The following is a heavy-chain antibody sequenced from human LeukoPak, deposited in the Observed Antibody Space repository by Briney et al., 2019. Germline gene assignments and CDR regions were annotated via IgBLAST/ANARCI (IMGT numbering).Heavy chain of an antibody. J-gene: IGHJ6*02. CDR2: IYSGGST. CDR3: ASPTPTTVITIPGDYYYGMDV. D-gene: IGHD3-3*01. V-gene: IGHV3-53*01. CDR1: GFTVSGNY. Sequence: GGSLRLSCAASGFTVSGNYMSWVRQAPGKGLEWVSVIYSGGSTYYADSVKGRFTISRDNSKNTLYLQMNSLRAEDTAVYYCASPTPTTVITIPGDYYYGMDVWGQGTTVTVSS.